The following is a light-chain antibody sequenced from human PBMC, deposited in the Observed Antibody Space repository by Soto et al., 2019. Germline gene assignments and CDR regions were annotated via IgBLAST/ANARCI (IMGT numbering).Light chain of an antibody. V-gene: IGKV3D-15*01. CDR3: QQYNNWLRT. J-gene: IGKJ1*01. CDR1: QTVSSN. Sequence: TQSAGTVSLSPGDRATLSCNPSQTVSSNYLAWYQQKPGQAPRLLIYAASTRATGIPDRFSGSEFGTDFTLTISSLQSEDFAVYYCQQYNNWLRTFGQGTKVDIK. CDR2: AAS.